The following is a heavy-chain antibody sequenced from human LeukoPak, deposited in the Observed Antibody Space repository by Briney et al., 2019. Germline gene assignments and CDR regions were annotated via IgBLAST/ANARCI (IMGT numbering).Heavy chain of an antibody. D-gene: IGHD3-10*01. J-gene: IGHJ1*01. CDR3: ARGRGSYYLQH. CDR1: GGSFSGYY. Sequence: KTSETLSLTCAGYGGSFSGYYWSRIRQPPRRGLEWIGEINHSGSTNYNPSLKSRVTISVDTSKNQFSLKLSSVTAADTAVYYCARGRGSYYLQHWGQGTLVPVSS. V-gene: IGHV4-34*01. CDR2: INHSGST.